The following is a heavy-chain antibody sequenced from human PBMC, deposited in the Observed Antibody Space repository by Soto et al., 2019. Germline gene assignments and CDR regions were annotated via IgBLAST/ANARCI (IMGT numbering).Heavy chain of an antibody. V-gene: IGHV3-30-3*01. CDR1: GFTFSSYA. Sequence: GGSLRLSCAASGFTFSSYAMHWVRQAPGKGLEWVAVISYDGSNKYYADSVKGRFTISRDNSKNTLYLQMNSLRAEDTAVYYCATSRHDAFDIWSQGTMVTVSS. CDR2: ISYDGSNK. CDR3: ATSRHDAFDI. J-gene: IGHJ3*02.